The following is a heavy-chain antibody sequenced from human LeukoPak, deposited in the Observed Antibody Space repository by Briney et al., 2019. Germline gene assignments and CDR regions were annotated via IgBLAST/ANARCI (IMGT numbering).Heavy chain of an antibody. CDR2: INPNSGGT. D-gene: IGHD2-8*01. J-gene: IGHJ4*02. CDR1: GYTFTGYY. Sequence: ASVKVSCTASGYTFTGYYMHWVRQAPGQGLEWMGWINPNSGGTNYAQKFQGRVTMTRDTSISTAYMELSRLRSDDTAVYYCARGDIVLMVYAGDNAHYWGQGTLVTVSS. CDR3: ARGDIVLMVYAGDNAHY. V-gene: IGHV1-2*02.